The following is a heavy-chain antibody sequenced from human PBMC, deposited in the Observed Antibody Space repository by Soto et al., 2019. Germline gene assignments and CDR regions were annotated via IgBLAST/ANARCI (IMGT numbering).Heavy chain of an antibody. Sequence: QVRLEQSGADVKKPGASVKVSCKASGYTFTSYDINWVRQTTGQGLEWMGWMNPHSGNTGYAQKFQGRLTLTSNTSISTAYLDLSSLRTEVTAIYYCARGINWGQGTLVTVSS. D-gene: IGHD1-20*01. J-gene: IGHJ4*02. CDR3: ARGIN. CDR1: GYTFTSYD. V-gene: IGHV1-8*01. CDR2: MNPHSGNT.